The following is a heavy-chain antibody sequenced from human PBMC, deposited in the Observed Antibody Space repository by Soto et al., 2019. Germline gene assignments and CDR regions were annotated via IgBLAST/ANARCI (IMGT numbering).Heavy chain of an antibody. CDR3: ARNGTNYYDSSGSKGYFDY. D-gene: IGHD3-22*01. V-gene: IGHV4-39*01. CDR2: IYYSGST. J-gene: IGHJ4*02. CDR1: GDYISSSSWY. Sequence: SETLPLTCIVSGDYISSSSWYWVWIRQPPGKGLEWIGSIYYSGSTYYNPSLKSRVTLSVDTSKNQFSLKLSSVTAADTAVYYCARNGTNYYDSSGSKGYFDYWGQGTLVTVS.